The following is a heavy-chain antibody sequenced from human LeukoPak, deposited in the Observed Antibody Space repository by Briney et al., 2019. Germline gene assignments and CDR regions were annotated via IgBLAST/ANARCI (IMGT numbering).Heavy chain of an antibody. CDR1: GYTFTSYA. CDR2: INTNTGNP. D-gene: IGHD6-13*01. V-gene: IGHV7-4-1*02. CDR3: ARDSLTSLAAAGIRWFDP. J-gene: IGHJ5*02. Sequence: GASVKVSCKASGYTFTSYAMNWVRQAPGQGLEWMGWINTNTGNPTYAQGFTGRFVFSLDTSVSTAYLQISSLKAEDTAVYYCARDSLTSLAAAGIRWFDPWGQGTLVTVSS.